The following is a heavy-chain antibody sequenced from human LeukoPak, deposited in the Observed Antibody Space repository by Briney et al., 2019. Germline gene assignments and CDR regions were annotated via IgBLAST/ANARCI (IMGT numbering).Heavy chain of an antibody. Sequence: PGGSLRLSCAASGFTFSTYWMHWVRQAPGKGLVWVSRINGDGTTTDYADSVKGRFTVSRDNSKSTLYLQLNSLRAEDTAVYYCAKVDGVRAAPGRGRVDSWGQGTLVTVSS. CDR2: INGDGTTT. V-gene: IGHV3-74*01. CDR3: AKVDGVRAAPGRGRVDS. CDR1: GFTFSTYW. D-gene: IGHD6-13*01. J-gene: IGHJ4*02.